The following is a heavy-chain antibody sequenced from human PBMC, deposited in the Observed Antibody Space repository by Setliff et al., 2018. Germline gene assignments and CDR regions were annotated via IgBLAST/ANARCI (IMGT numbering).Heavy chain of an antibody. J-gene: IGHJ4*02. CDR1: GYSFTSYY. CDR2: INPGGGSS. V-gene: IGHV1-46*01. Sequence: SCKASGYSFTSYYMHWVRQAPGQGLEWMGIINPGGGSSSSTEKFQGRVTMTRDTSASTVYMEMGNLTSDDTAVYYCARAGSAAAGRKGIFEYWGQGSLVTVSS. CDR3: ARAGSAAAGRKGIFEY. D-gene: IGHD6-13*01.